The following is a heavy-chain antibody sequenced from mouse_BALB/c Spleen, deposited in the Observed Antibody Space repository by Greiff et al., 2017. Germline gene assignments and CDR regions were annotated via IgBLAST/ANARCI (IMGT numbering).Heavy chain of an antibody. V-gene: IGHV5-17*02. D-gene: IGHD2-4*01. CDR3: ARRPSIYYDYDGYAMDY. J-gene: IGHJ4*01. CDR2: ISSGSSTI. CDR1: GFTFSSFG. Sequence: EVKLMESGGGLVQPGGSRKLSCAASGFTFSSFGMHWVRQAPEKGLEWVAYISSGSSTIYYADTVKGRFTISRDNPKNTLFLQMTSLRSEDTAMYYCARRPSIYYDYDGYAMDYWGQGTSVTVSS.